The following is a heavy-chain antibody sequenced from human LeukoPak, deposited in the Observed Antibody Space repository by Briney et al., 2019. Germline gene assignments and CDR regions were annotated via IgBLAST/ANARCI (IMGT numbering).Heavy chain of an antibody. CDR1: GFTFTTYN. J-gene: IGHJ4*02. CDR3: ARDLPLYSGSQPSHIDY. Sequence: GGSLRLSCVASGFTFTTYNMNWVRQAPGKGLEWVSYIGSSGSTIYYADSVKGRFTISRDNAKNSLYLQMNSLRAEDTAVYYCARDLPLYSGSQPSHIDYWGQGTLVTVSS. V-gene: IGHV3-48*04. CDR2: IGSSGSTI. D-gene: IGHD1-26*01.